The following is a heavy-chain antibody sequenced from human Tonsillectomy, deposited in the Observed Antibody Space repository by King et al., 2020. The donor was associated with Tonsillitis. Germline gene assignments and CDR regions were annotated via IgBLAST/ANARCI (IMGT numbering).Heavy chain of an antibody. J-gene: IGHJ4*02. CDR1: GFTFSNAW. Sequence: QLVQSGGGLVKPGGSLRLSCAASGFTFSNAWMSWVRQAPGKGLELVGRIKSKTDGGTIDYAAPVKGRFTISRDDLKNTLYVQMNSLKTEDTAVYYCTTGLGMTDNDYWGQGTLVTVSS. CDR2: IKSKTDGGTI. D-gene: IGHD1-14*01. V-gene: IGHV3-15*05. CDR3: TTGLGMTDNDY.